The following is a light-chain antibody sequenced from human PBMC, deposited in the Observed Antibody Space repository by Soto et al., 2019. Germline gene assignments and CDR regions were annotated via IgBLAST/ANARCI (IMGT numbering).Light chain of an antibody. V-gene: IGKV3-15*01. CDR3: QQYNNWPLT. J-gene: IGKJ1*01. CDR2: GAS. CDR1: QSVSSY. Sequence: EIVLTQSPGTLSLSPGERATLSCRASQSVSSYLAWYQQKPGQAPRLLIYGASTRATGIPARFSGSGSGTEFTLTISSLQSEDFAVYYCQQYNNWPLTFGQGTKVDI.